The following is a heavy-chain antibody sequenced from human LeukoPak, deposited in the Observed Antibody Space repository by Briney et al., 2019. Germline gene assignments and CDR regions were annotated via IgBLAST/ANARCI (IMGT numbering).Heavy chain of an antibody. CDR2: INSDGSST. CDR3: ARDRLIYGSGRLMDV. CDR1: GFTFSSYW. Sequence: GGSLRLSCAASGFTFSSYWMHWVRQAPGKGLVWVSRINSDGSSTSYADSVKGRFTISRDNAKNTLYLQMNSLRAEDTAVYYCARDRLIYGSGRLMDVWGQGTTVTVSS. V-gene: IGHV3-74*01. D-gene: IGHD3-10*01. J-gene: IGHJ6*02.